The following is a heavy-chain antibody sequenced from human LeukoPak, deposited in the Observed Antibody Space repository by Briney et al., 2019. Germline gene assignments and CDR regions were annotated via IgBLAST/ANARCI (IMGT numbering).Heavy chain of an antibody. J-gene: IGHJ6*02. CDR3: ARDKDYYDSSGYHYDYGMDV. D-gene: IGHD3-22*01. V-gene: IGHV3-33*01. CDR2: IWHDGSYK. CDR1: GLTFSDYG. Sequence: GGSLRLSCAASGLTFSDYGMHWVRQAPGKGLEWVALIWHDGSYKYYADSVKGRFTISKDNSKNTLYLQMKSLRAEDTAVYYCARDKDYYDSSGYHYDYGMDVWGQGTTVTVSS.